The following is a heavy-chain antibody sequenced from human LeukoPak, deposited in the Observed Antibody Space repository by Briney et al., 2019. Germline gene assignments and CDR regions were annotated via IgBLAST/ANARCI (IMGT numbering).Heavy chain of an antibody. V-gene: IGHV4-34*01. Sequence: ETSETLSLTCAVYGEYFSGYFWNWIRQPPGKGLEWIGEINDSGSTNYNPSLKSRLTMSVDTSTNQFSLTLNSMTAADTAVYYCARGSRFWLGNFFRQPLFFDYWGPGNLATVSS. J-gene: IGHJ4*02. CDR2: INDSGST. D-gene: IGHD6-19*01. CDR1: GEYFSGYF. CDR3: ARGSRFWLGNFFRQPLFFDY.